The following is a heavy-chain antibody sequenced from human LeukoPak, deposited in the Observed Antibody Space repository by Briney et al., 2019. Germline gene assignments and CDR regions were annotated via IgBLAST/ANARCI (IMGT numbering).Heavy chain of an antibody. CDR2: IYYSGST. J-gene: IGHJ4*02. Sequence: SETLSLTCTVSGGSISSSSYYWGWIRQPPGKGLEWIGSIYYSGSTYYNPSLKSRVTISVDTSKNQFSLKLSSVTAADTAVYYCAITIFGVVIYGVDYWGQGTLVTVSS. D-gene: IGHD3-3*01. CDR3: AITIFGVVIYGVDY. V-gene: IGHV4-39*07. CDR1: GGSISSSSYY.